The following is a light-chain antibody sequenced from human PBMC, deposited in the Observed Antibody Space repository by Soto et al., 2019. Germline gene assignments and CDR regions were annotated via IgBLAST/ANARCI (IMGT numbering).Light chain of an antibody. CDR2: DVT. CDR3: SSNIHNSVV. CDR1: SSDIGDYEY. Sequence: QPVLTQPASVSGSPGQSIAISCTGSSSDIGDYEYVSWYQQRPGKAPKLMIYDVTNRPSGVSGRFSGSKSGNTASLTISGLQAEDEADYYCSSNIHNSVVFGGGTKLTVL. J-gene: IGLJ2*01. V-gene: IGLV2-14*01.